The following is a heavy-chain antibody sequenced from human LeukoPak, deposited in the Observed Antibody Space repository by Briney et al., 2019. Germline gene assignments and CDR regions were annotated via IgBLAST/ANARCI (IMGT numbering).Heavy chain of an antibody. D-gene: IGHD3-10*01. V-gene: IGHV4-59*04. Sequence: TSETLSLTCTVSGDSISNYYWSWIRQPPGKGLEWIGYIYYSGSTYYNPSLKSRVTISVDTSKNQFSLKLSSVTAADTAVYYCARTRYYYNSRSYGAPYYFDYWGQGTLVTVSS. J-gene: IGHJ4*02. CDR2: IYYSGST. CDR1: GDSISNYY. CDR3: ARTRYYYNSRSYGAPYYFDY.